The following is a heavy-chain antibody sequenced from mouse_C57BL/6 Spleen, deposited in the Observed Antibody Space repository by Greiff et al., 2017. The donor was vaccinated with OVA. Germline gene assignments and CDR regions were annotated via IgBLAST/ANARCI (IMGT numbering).Heavy chain of an antibody. CDR1: GYTFTSYG. J-gene: IGHJ4*01. CDR2: IYPRSGNT. V-gene: IGHV1-81*01. Sequence: VQLVESGAELARPGASVKLSCKASGYTFTSYGISWVKQRTGQGLEWIGEIYPRSGNTYYNEKFKGKATLTADKSSSTAYMELRSLTSEDSAVYFCARESYYGSGAMDYWGQGTSVTVSS. D-gene: IGHD1-1*01. CDR3: ARESYYGSGAMDY.